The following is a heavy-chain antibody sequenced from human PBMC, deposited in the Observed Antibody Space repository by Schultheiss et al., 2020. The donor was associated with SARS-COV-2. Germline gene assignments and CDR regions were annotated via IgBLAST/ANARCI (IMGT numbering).Heavy chain of an antibody. CDR2: INAGNGNT. J-gene: IGHJ5*02. D-gene: IGHD2-2*01. CDR3: ARDRGGVVVPAERFDP. Sequence: GESLKISCKASGYTFTSYAMHWVRQAPGQRLEWMGWINAGNGNTKYSQKFQGRVTMTTDTSTSTAYMELRSLRSDDTAVYYCARDRGGVVVPAERFDPWGQGTLVTVSS. V-gene: IGHV1-3*01. CDR1: GYTFTSYA.